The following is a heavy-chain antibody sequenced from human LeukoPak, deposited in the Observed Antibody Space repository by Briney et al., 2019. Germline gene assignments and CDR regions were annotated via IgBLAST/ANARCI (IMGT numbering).Heavy chain of an antibody. CDR1: GGTFSSYA. CDR2: IIPIFGTA. D-gene: IGHD2-2*01. Sequence: ASVKVSCKASGGTFSSYAISWVRQAPGQGLEWMGGIIPIFGTANYAQKFQGRVTITADESTSTPYMELSSLRSEDTAVYYCARTEVVPAYRGVGWFDPWGQGTLVTVSS. J-gene: IGHJ5*02. V-gene: IGHV1-69*01. CDR3: ARTEVVPAYRGVGWFDP.